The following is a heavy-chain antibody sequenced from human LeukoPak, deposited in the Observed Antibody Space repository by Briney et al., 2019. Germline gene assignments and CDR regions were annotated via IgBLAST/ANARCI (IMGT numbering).Heavy chain of an antibody. J-gene: IGHJ1*01. CDR1: GFTFSSHG. CDR3: AKDDAWGRFYH. V-gene: IGHV3-23*01. D-gene: IGHD3-16*01. CDR2: SSSIGGRA. Sequence: GGSLRLSCAASGFTFSSHGMNWVRQAPGKGPEWVSGSSSIGGRAYYADSVKGRFTVTRDNSRDTLHLQMNSLRAEDTGVYYCAKDDAWGRFYHWGQGTLVTVSS.